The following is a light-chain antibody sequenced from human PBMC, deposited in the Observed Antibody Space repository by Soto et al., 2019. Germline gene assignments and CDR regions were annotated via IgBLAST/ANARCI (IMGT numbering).Light chain of an antibody. J-gene: IGKJ5*01. CDR3: QQSANSLSIA. V-gene: IGKV3-20*01. CDR2: GAS. CDR1: QSISSSY. Sequence: EIVLTQSPDTLSLSPGDRATLSCRPSQSISSSYLAWYQQKPGQAPRLLIYGASTRATGIPDRLSGSGSGTDFTLTISRLEPEGFAVYYCQQSANSLSIAFGQGTRLEIK.